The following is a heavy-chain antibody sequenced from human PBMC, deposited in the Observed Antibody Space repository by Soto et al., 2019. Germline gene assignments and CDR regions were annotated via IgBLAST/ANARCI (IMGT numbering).Heavy chain of an antibody. D-gene: IGHD1-7*01. CDR3: AKYSELPYEAYLQQ. J-gene: IGHJ1*01. CDR1: GFTFSVYA. Sequence: HPGGSLRLSCAASGFTFSVYAMSWVRQAPGKGLEWVSAISSNGGRTFYADSLRGRLTISRDNSKSALYLQMNNLRAEDTAIYYCAKYSELPYEAYLQQWGQGTLVTVSS. V-gene: IGHV3-23*01. CDR2: ISSNGGRT.